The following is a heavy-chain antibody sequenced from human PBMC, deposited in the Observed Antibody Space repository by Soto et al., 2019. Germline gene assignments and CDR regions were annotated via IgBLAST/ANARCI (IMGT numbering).Heavy chain of an antibody. CDR2: ISAYNGNT. CDR3: AREHGSPGTLGWFDP. J-gene: IGHJ5*02. CDR1: GYTFTSYG. Sequence: ASVKVSCKASGYTFTSYGISWVRQAPGQGLEWMGWISAYNGNTNYAQKLQGRVTMTTDTSTSTAYMELRSLRSDDTAVYYCAREHGSPGTLGWFDPWGQGTLVTVSS. V-gene: IGHV1-18*01. D-gene: IGHD5-12*01.